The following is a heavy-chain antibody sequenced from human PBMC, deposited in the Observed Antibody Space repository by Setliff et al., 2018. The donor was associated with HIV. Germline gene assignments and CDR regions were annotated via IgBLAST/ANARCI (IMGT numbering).Heavy chain of an antibody. D-gene: IGHD3-10*01. CDR3: AKDLEPSWHSDSGSNPDY. CDR1: GFTFTSYA. CDR2: IFSGGSAT. J-gene: IGHJ4*02. Sequence: LRLSCAASGFTFTSYAMHWVRQAPGKGLEWVSIIFSGGSATKYSESVKGRFIVSRDDSKNTVYLQMNSLRVEDTAVYYCAKDLEPSWHSDSGSNPDYWGQGTLVTVSS. V-gene: IGHV3-23*03.